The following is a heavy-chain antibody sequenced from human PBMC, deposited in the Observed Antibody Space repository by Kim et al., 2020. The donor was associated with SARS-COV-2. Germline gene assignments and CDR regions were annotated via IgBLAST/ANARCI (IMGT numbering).Heavy chain of an antibody. D-gene: IGHD1-26*01. CDR1: GGSFSSSNFY. CDR2: LYYTGSN. CDR3: AREVGGSYYRFDC. V-gene: IGHV4-39*07. J-gene: IGHJ4*02. Sequence: SETLSLTCTVSGGSFSSSNFYWGRIRQPPGKGLEWIGCLYYTGSNYYNPFLKRRGTLSVDTSKNQFSLMLSSVTAADTAVYYCAREVGGSYYRFDCWGEGTLVAVSS.